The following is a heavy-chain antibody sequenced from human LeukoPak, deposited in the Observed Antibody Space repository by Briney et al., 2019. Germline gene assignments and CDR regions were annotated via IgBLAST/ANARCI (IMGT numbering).Heavy chain of an antibody. D-gene: IGHD6-19*01. V-gene: IGHV1-8*01. CDR1: GYTFSSYD. CDR2: MNPNSGNT. Sequence: GASVKISCKTSGYTFSSYDINWVRQASGQGLEWMGWMNPNSGNTGYAEKFQGRVTMTRDTSINTAYMDLSSLESDDTAVYYCARGPRGSGWAHDAFDIWGQGTMVTVSS. CDR3: ARGPRGSGWAHDAFDI. J-gene: IGHJ3*02.